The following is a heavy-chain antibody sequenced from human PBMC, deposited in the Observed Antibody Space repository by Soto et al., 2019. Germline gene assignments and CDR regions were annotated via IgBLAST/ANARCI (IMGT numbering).Heavy chain of an antibody. Sequence: GGSLRLSCAASGFTFSSYGMSWVRQAPGKGLEKVSYIGIGSSTKYYADSVKGRFTISRDNAKNSLFLQMNSLRAEDTAVYYCARDQLYYNDISGRPLNAFDVWGQGTIVTVSS. CDR2: IGIGSSTK. CDR3: ARDQLYYNDISGRPLNAFDV. J-gene: IGHJ3*01. D-gene: IGHD3-22*01. CDR1: GFTFSSYG. V-gene: IGHV3-48*01.